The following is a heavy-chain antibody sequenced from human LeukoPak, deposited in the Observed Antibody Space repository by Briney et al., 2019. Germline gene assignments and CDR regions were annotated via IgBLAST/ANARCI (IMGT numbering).Heavy chain of an antibody. V-gene: IGHV4-39*07. CDR2: INHSGST. D-gene: IGHD5-12*01. J-gene: IGHJ4*02. CDR1: GGSISSGSYY. Sequence: PSQTLSLTCTVSGGSISSGSYYWSWIRQPPGKGLEWIGEINHSGSTNYNPSLKSRVTISVDTSKNQFSLKLSSVTAADTAVYYCARSLIDPWLRPRYFDYWGQGTLVTVSS. CDR3: ARSLIDPWLRPRYFDY.